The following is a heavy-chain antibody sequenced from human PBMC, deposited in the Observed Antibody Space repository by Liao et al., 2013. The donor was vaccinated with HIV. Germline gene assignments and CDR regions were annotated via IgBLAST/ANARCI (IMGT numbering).Heavy chain of an antibody. J-gene: IGHJ6*03. D-gene: IGHD1-7*01. CDR1: GGSISSGSYY. Sequence: QLQLQESGPGLLKPSETLSLTCTVSGGSISSGSYYWSWIRQPAGKGLEWIGRIYTSGSTNYNPSLKSRVTISVDTSKNQFSLKLSSVTAADTAVYYCARVGGITGTTHYYYYYMDVWGKGTTVTVSS. CDR2: IYTSGST. V-gene: IGHV4-61*02. CDR3: ARVGGITGTTHYYYYYMDV.